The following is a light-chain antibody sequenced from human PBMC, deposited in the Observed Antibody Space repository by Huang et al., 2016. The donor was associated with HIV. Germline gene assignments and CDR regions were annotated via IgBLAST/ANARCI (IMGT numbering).Light chain of an antibody. Sequence: DIQMTQSPSTLSASVGDRVTITCRASQSISSWLAWYHQKPGKAPKLLSYKASSVESGVPSRFSGSGSGTEFTLTISSLQPDDFATYYCQQYNSYPWTFGQGTKVEIK. J-gene: IGKJ1*01. CDR3: QQYNSYPWT. CDR1: QSISSW. CDR2: KAS. V-gene: IGKV1-5*03.